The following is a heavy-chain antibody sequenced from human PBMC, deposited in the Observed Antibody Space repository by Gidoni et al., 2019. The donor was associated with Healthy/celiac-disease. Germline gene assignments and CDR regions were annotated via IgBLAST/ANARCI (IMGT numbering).Heavy chain of an antibody. CDR3: ARESQQWLGFDP. J-gene: IGHJ5*02. CDR2: IKQDGSEK. CDR1: GFTFSSYW. Sequence: EVQLVESGGGVVQPGGSLRLSCGAAGFTFSSYWMSGVRQAPGKGLEWVANIKQDGSEKYYVDSVKGRFTISSDNAKNSLYLQMNSLSAEDTAVYYCARESQQWLGFDPWGQGTLVTVSS. D-gene: IGHD6-19*01. V-gene: IGHV3-7*03.